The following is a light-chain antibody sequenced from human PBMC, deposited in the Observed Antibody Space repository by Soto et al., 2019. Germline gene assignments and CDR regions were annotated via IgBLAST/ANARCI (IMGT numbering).Light chain of an antibody. CDR3: SSYTSSSPVV. CDR1: SSDVGGYSY. V-gene: IGLV2-14*01. J-gene: IGLJ2*01. Sequence: QSVLTQPASVSGSPGQSITISCTGTSSDVGGYSYVSWYQQHPGKAPKLMIYEVSNRPSGVSNRFSGSKSGNTASLTISGLQAEDEADYYCSSYTSSSPVVFGGGTKVTVL. CDR2: EVS.